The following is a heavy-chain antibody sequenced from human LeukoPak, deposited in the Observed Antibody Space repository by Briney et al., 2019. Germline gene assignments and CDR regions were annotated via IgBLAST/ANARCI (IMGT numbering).Heavy chain of an antibody. CDR2: INWNGGST. J-gene: IGHJ6*04. CDR1: GFTFDDYG. D-gene: IGHD6-19*01. Sequence: GGSLRLSCAASGFTFDDYGMSWVRQAPGKGLEWVSGINWNGGSTGYADSVKGRFTISRDNAKNSLYLQMNSLRAEDTAVYYCAKAGPYSSGWYGLDVWGEGTTVTISS. CDR3: AKAGPYSSGWYGLDV. V-gene: IGHV3-20*04.